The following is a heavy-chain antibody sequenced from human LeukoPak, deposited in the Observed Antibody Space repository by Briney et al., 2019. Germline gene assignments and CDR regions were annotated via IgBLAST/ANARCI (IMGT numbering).Heavy chain of an antibody. CDR3: ARDGRRYCTNGVCYDTVDGEHWFDP. Sequence: GASVKVSCKASGYTFTSYVISWVRQAPGQGLERMGWISAYNGNTNYAQKLQGRVTMTTDTSTSTAYMELRSLRSDDTAVYYCARDGRRYCTNGVCYDTVDGEHWFDPWGQGTLVTVSS. V-gene: IGHV1-18*01. D-gene: IGHD2-8*01. J-gene: IGHJ5*02. CDR1: GYTFTSYV. CDR2: ISAYNGNT.